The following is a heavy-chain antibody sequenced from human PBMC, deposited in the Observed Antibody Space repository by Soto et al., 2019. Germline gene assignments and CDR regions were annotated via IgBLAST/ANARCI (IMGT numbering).Heavy chain of an antibody. D-gene: IGHD3-22*01. CDR3: ARVYDSSGPFYY. CDR2: IYYSGST. J-gene: IGHJ4*02. CDR1: GGSVSSGSYY. V-gene: IGHV4-61*01. Sequence: QVQLQESGPGLVKPSETLSLTCTVSGGSVSSGSYYWSWIRQPPGKGLEWIGYIYYSGSTNYNPSLKSRVTISVDTSKNQFSLKLSSVTAADTAVYYCARVYDSSGPFYYWGQGTLVTVSS.